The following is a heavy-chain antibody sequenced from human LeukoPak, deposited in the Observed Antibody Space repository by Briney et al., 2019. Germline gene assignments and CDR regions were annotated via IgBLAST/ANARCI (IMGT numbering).Heavy chain of an antibody. D-gene: IGHD3-16*02. CDR2: MNPNSGNT. CDR1: GYTFTSYG. Sequence: ASVKVSCKASGYTFTSYGISWVRQATGQGLEWMGWMNPNSGNTGYAQKFQGRVTMTRNTSISTAYMELSSLRSEDTAVYYCARGETYRRWFDPWGQGTLVTVSS. V-gene: IGHV1-8*02. CDR3: ARGETYRRWFDP. J-gene: IGHJ5*02.